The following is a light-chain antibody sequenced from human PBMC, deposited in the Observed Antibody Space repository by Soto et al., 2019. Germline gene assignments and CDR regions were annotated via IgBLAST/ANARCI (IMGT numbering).Light chain of an antibody. CDR3: QQRSNWPRT. V-gene: IGKV3-11*01. CDR1: QSVSRY. J-gene: IGKJ1*01. Sequence: EIALTQSPATLSLSPGERATLSCRASQSVSRYLAWYQQRPGQAPRLLIHGASNRANGIPARFSGSASGTDFTHTISSLEPEDFAVYYCQQRSNWPRTFGQGTKVEIK. CDR2: GAS.